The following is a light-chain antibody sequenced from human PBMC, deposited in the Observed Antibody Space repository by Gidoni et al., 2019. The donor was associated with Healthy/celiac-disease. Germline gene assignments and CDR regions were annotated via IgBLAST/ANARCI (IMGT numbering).Light chain of an antibody. CDR1: KLGDKY. J-gene: IGLJ1*01. CDR3: QAWDSAQGV. V-gene: IGLV3-1*01. CDR2: QDS. Sequence: SYELTQPPSVSVSPGQTASITCSGEKLGDKYACWYQQKPGQSPVLVIYQDSQRPSGIPERFSGSNSGNTATLTISGTQAMDEADYYCQAWDSAQGVFGTGTKVTVL.